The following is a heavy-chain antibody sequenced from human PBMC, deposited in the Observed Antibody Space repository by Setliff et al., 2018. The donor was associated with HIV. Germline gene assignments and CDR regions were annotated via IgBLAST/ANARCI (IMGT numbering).Heavy chain of an antibody. J-gene: IGHJ5*02. V-gene: IGHV4-39*07. CDR1: GGSITSGNYY. CDR3: ARQSCSGRSCYSSNWIDP. CDR2: VYRSGST. D-gene: IGHD2-15*01. Sequence: LSLTCTVSGGSITSGNYYWGWVRQPPGKGLEWIGSVYRSGSTYYNPSLKSRVTISVDTSMNRFSLRLSSVTAADTAVFYCARQSCSGRSCYSSNWIDPWGQGTLVTVSS.